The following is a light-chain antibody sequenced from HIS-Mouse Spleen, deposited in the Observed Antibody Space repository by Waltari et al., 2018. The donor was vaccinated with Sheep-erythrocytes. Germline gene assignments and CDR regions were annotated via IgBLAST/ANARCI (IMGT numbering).Light chain of an antibody. CDR2: EVS. Sequence: QSALTQPASVSGSPGQSITISCTGTSSDVGGYNYVSWYQQHPGNAPKLMIYEVSNRPPEVSNRFSGSKSGNTASLTISGLQAEDEADYYCSSYTSSSTWVFGGGTKLTVL. CDR1: SSDVGGYNY. V-gene: IGLV2-14*01. CDR3: SSYTSSSTWV. J-gene: IGLJ3*02.